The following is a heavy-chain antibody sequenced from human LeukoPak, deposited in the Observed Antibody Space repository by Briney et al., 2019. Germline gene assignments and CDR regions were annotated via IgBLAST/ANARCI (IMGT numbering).Heavy chain of an antibody. V-gene: IGHV3-30*02. J-gene: IGHJ4*02. CDR1: GLIFSYYG. CDR3: AKALSSKGDTYYDFWSGYSARLPAVDY. D-gene: IGHD3-3*01. CDR2: IRYDGSNK. Sequence: PPGGSLRLSCVASGLIFSYYGIHWVRQAPGKGLEWVALIRYDGSNKYYADSVKGRFTISRDNSKNTLYLQMNSLRAEDTAVYYCAKALSSKGDTYYDFWSGYSARLPAVDYWGQGTLVTVSS.